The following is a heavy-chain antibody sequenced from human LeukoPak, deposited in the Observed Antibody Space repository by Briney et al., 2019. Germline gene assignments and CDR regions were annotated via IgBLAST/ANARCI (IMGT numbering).Heavy chain of an antibody. Sequence: PSQTLSLTCTVSGGSISSGDYYWSWIRQPPGKGLEWIGYIYYSGSTYYNPSLKSRVTISVDTSKNQFSLKLSSVTAADTAVYYCASPSIAAAGTGDYYYGMDVWGQGTTVTVSS. J-gene: IGHJ6*02. D-gene: IGHD6-13*01. V-gene: IGHV4-30-4*01. CDR1: GGSISSGDYY. CDR3: ASPSIAAAGTGDYYYGMDV. CDR2: IYYSGST.